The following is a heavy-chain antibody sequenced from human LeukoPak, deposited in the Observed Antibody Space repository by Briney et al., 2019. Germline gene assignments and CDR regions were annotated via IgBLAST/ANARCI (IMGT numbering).Heavy chain of an antibody. J-gene: IGHJ4*02. Sequence: GGSLRLSCAASGFTFSSYGMSWVRQAPGKGLEWVSYISSSGSTIYYADSAKGRFTISRDNAKNSLYLQMNSLRAEDTAVYYCAELGITMIGGVWGQGTLVTVSS. CDR1: GFTFSSYG. CDR2: ISSSGSTI. D-gene: IGHD3-10*02. V-gene: IGHV3-48*04. CDR3: AELGITMIGGV.